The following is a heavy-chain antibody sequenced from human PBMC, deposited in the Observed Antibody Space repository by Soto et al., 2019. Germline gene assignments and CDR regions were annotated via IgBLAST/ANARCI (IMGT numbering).Heavy chain of an antibody. CDR2: ISYDGSNK. CDR3: AKDITGAVAGPLDY. J-gene: IGHJ4*01. D-gene: IGHD6-13*01. V-gene: IGHV3-30-3*01. CDR1: GFTFSSYA. Sequence: PGGALRLSCAASGFTFSSYAMHWVRQAPGKGLEWVAVISYDGSNKYYADSVKGRFTISRDNSRNTLYLQMNSLRAEDTAIYYCAKDITGAVAGPLDYWGHGTLVTVSS.